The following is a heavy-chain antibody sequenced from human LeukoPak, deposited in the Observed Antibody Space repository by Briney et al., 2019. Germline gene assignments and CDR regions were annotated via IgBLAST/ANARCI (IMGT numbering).Heavy chain of an antibody. Sequence: GGSLRLSCAASEFTFTSYELNWVRQAPGKGLGWVSYISSSGNTISYADSVKGRFTISRHNSRNTLYLQMNSLRAEDTAVYYCARVDTVMAYYFDLWGQGTLVTVSS. J-gene: IGHJ4*02. CDR3: ARVDTVMAYYFDL. V-gene: IGHV3-48*03. CDR1: EFTFTSYE. CDR2: ISSSGNTI. D-gene: IGHD5-18*01.